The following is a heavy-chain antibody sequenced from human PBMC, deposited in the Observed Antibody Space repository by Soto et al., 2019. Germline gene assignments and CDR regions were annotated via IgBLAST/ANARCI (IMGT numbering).Heavy chain of an antibody. J-gene: IGHJ6*02. Sequence: GGSLRLSCAASGFTISNYGMNWVRQAPGKGLEWAAVISYDGSNKYYADSVKGRFTISRDNSKNTLYLQMDSLRGEDTAVYHCARGEASGSVGHYYYGMDVWGQGTTFTVSS. D-gene: IGHD1-26*01. CDR3: ARGEASGSVGHYYYGMDV. CDR2: ISYDGSNK. CDR1: GFTISNYG. V-gene: IGHV3-30*03.